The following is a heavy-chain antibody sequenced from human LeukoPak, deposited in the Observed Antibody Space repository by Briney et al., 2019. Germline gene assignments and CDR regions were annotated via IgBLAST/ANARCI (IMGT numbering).Heavy chain of an antibody. J-gene: IGHJ1*01. D-gene: IGHD6-13*01. CDR3: ARGRLAAARPRLEYFQH. CDR2: IYYSGYT. Sequence: SETLSLTCTVSGGSISSYYWSWIRQPPGKGLEWIGYIYYSGYTNYNPSLKSRVTISVDTSKNQFSLKLSSVTAADTAVYYCARGRLAAARPRLEYFQHWGQGTLVTVSS. CDR1: GGSISSYY. V-gene: IGHV4-59*12.